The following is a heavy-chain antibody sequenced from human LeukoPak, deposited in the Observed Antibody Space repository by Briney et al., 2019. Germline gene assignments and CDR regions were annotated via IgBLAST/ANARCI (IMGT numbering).Heavy chain of an antibody. CDR3: ARRGANDLNYFDY. Sequence: GESLKISFEASGYRFTTYWIGWVRQMPGRGLEWMGIIHPGESDSKYNPSFQGQVTISADKSISTAYLQWSSLKASDSAMYYCARRGANDLNYFDYWGQGTLVTVSS. V-gene: IGHV5-51*01. D-gene: IGHD3/OR15-3a*01. CDR2: IHPGESDS. J-gene: IGHJ4*02. CDR1: GYRFTTYW.